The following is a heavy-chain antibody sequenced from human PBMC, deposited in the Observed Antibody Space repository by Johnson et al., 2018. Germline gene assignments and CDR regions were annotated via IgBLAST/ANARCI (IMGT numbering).Heavy chain of an antibody. V-gene: IGHV3-7*01. Sequence: VQLVESGGGLVQPGGSLRISCTASGFTFSSSWMGWVRQAPGKGLEWVASIKSEGNEKQYVDSVKGRFTISRDNAKDSLFLQMSSLRVEDTAIYYCARGLGGYASQSHLYRDGNWGQGTLVTVSS. CDR1: GFTFSSSW. D-gene: IGHD2-8*01. CDR3: ARGLGGYASQSHLYRDGN. CDR2: IKSEGNEK. J-gene: IGHJ4*02.